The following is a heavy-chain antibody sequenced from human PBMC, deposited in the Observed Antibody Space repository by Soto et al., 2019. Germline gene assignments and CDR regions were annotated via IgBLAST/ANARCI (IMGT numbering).Heavy chain of an antibody. Sequence: SQTLSLTCAISGDSVSSNSAAWNWIRQSPSRGLEWLGRTYYRSKWYNDYAVSVKSRITINPDTSKNQFSLQLNSVTPEDTAVYYCARVSYYYDSSGYYPNYYYYGMDVWGQGTTVTVSS. CDR1: GDSVSSNSAA. V-gene: IGHV6-1*01. D-gene: IGHD3-22*01. CDR3: ARVSYYYDSSGYYPNYYYYGMDV. CDR2: TYYRSKWYN. J-gene: IGHJ6*02.